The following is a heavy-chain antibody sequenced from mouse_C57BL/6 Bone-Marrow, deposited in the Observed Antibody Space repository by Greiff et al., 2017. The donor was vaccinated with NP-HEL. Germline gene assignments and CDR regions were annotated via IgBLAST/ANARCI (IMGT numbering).Heavy chain of an antibody. CDR1: GYTFTSYW. D-gene: IGHD2-10*01. Sequence: QVQLQQPGAELVKPGASVKLSCKASGYTFTSYWMRWVKQRPGQGLEWIGMIHPNSGSTNYNEKFKGKATLPVDKSSSTAYMQLSSLTSEDSAVEYCARPYFYAMDYWGQGTSVTVSA. CDR2: IHPNSGST. J-gene: IGHJ4*01. V-gene: IGHV1-64*01. CDR3: ARPYFYAMDY.